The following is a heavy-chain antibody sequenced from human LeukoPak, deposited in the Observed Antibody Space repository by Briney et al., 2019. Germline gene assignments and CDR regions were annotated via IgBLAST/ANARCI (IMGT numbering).Heavy chain of an antibody. J-gene: IGHJ6*03. Sequence: PGGSLRLSCAASGFTFSSYSMNWVRQAPGKGLEWLSYISGSGDSIYYADSGQGRFTISRDNAQNSLYLQMNSLRAEDTAVYYCARDRVYYVDVWGKGTTVTVSS. CDR3: ARDRVYYVDV. CDR2: ISGSGDSI. CDR1: GFTFSSYS. V-gene: IGHV3-48*04.